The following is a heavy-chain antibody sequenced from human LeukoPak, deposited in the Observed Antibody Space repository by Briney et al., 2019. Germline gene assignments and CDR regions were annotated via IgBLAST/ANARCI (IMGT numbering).Heavy chain of an antibody. Sequence: ASVKVSCKASGYTFTSYYMHWVRQAPGQGLEWMGIINPSGGSTGYAQKFQGRVTMTRDTSTSTVYMELSSLRSEDTAVYYCAVANYYGSGRGNWFDPWGQGTLVTVSS. J-gene: IGHJ5*02. CDR2: INPSGGST. CDR3: AVANYYGSGRGNWFDP. D-gene: IGHD3-10*01. CDR1: GYTFTSYY. V-gene: IGHV1-46*01.